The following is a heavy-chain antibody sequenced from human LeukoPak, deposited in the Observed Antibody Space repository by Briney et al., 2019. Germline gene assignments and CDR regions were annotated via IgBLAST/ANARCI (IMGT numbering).Heavy chain of an antibody. V-gene: IGHV3-53*01. D-gene: IGHD3-22*01. CDR3: ARYSSGNFDY. Sequence: QPGGSLRLSCAASGFTVSSNYMSWVRPGPGKGLEGVSVIYSGGSTYYADAVKGRFTISTDNSNNTPYLQMNSLRAEDTAVYYCARYSSGNFDYWGEGTLVTVSS. CDR1: GFTVSSNY. CDR2: IYSGGST. J-gene: IGHJ4*02.